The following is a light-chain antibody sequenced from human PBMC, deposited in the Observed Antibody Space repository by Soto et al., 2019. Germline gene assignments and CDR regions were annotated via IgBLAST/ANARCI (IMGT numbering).Light chain of an antibody. CDR3: QQCHNWPRT. J-gene: IGKJ1*01. Sequence: EIVMTQSPATLSVSPGERATLSCRASQSFSSNLAWYQQKPGQAPRLLIYDASTRATGIPGRFIGGGSGTEFPLTISSLQSEDFAVYYCQQCHNWPRTFGQGTRVEIK. V-gene: IGKV3-15*01. CDR2: DAS. CDR1: QSFSSN.